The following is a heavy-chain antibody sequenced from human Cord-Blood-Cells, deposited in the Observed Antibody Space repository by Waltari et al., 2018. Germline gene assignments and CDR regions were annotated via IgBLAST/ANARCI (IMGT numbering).Heavy chain of an antibody. D-gene: IGHD2-21*02. CDR2: SNSDGSST. Sequence: EVQLVESGGGLVQPGGSLRLSCAASGFTFSSYWMHWVRQAPGKGLVWVARSNSDGSSTSYADSVKVRFTFSRDNAKNTLYLQMNSLRAEDTAVNYCAREHIVVVTAIDYWGQGTLVTVSS. J-gene: IGHJ4*02. CDR1: GFTFSSYW. V-gene: IGHV3-74*01. CDR3: AREHIVVVTAIDY.